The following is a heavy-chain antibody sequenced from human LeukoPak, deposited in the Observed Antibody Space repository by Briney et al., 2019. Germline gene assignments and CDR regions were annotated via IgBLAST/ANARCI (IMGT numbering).Heavy chain of an antibody. CDR3: ARRATSGNYQMLHFDS. V-gene: IGHV4-59*08. Sequence: PSETLSLTCTVSGTSITRTYWSWIRQPPGRGLESVGYVYDTGDTNYNPSLKSRVTMSLDTSKNQFSLTLSSGTAADTAIYYCARRATSGNYQMLHFDSWGQGILVTVSS. J-gene: IGHJ4*02. D-gene: IGHD1-7*01. CDR2: VYDTGDT. CDR1: GTSITRTY.